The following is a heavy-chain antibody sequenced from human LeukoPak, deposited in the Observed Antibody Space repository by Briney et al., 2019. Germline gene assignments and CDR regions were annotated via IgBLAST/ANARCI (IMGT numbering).Heavy chain of an antibody. CDR2: IYYSGST. CDR1: GGSISSGGYY. Sequence: PSETLSLTCTVSGGSISSGGYYWSWIRQHPGKGLEWIGYIYYSGSTYYNPSLKSRVTISVDTSKNQFSLKLSSVTAADTAVYYCARYEAPCSGGSCYSLGGSFDYWGQGILVTVSS. D-gene: IGHD2-15*01. CDR3: ARYEAPCSGGSCYSLGGSFDY. J-gene: IGHJ4*02. V-gene: IGHV4-31*03.